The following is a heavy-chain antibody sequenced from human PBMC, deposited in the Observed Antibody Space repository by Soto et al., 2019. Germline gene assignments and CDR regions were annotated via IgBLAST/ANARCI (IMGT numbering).Heavy chain of an antibody. V-gene: IGHV2-5*02. CDR1: GFSLSTSGVG. CDR3: AHRPHYYDSSDEYFQH. Sequence: QITLKESGPTLVKPTQTLTLTCTFSGFSLSTSGVGVGWIRQPPGKALEWLALIYWDDDKRYSPSLKSRLTITKDTSKNHVVLTMTNMDPVDTATYYCAHRPHYYDSSDEYFQHWGQGTLVTVSS. D-gene: IGHD3-22*01. CDR2: IYWDDDK. J-gene: IGHJ1*01.